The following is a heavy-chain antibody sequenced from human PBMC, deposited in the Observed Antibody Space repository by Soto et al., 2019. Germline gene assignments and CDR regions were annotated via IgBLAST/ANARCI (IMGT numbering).Heavy chain of an antibody. D-gene: IGHD6-19*01. CDR2: ISYDGSNK. J-gene: IGHJ3*02. V-gene: IGHV3-30*18. Sequence: GGSLRLSCAASGFTFSSYGMHWVRQAPGKGLEWVAVISYDGSNKYYADSVKGRFTISRDNSKNTLYLQMNSLRAEDTAVYYCAKEWLGAFDIWGQGTMVTVSS. CDR1: GFTFSSYG. CDR3: AKEWLGAFDI.